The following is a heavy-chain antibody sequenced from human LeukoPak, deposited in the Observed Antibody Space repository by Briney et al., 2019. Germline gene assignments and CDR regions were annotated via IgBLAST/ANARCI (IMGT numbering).Heavy chain of an antibody. Sequence: ASVKVSCKAPGYTFTGYYMHWVRQAPGQGLEWMGWINPNSGGTNYAQKFQGRVTMTRDTSISTAYMELSRLRSDDTAVYYCATTLRFLEWFYYYYGMDVWGQGTTVTASS. D-gene: IGHD3-3*01. CDR1: GYTFTGYY. CDR3: ATTLRFLEWFYYYYGMDV. J-gene: IGHJ6*02. V-gene: IGHV1-2*02. CDR2: INPNSGGT.